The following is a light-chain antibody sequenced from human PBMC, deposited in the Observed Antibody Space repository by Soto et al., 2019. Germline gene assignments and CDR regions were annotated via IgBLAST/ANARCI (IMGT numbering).Light chain of an antibody. J-gene: IGLJ1*01. CDR2: DVT. CDR3: SSYTTTTTSCV. Sequence: QSVLTQPASVSGSPGQSITISCTGTSSDVGGYNYVSWYQQYPGKAPKLIIYDVTNRPSGVSTRFSGSKSGNRASLTISGLQAEDEADYYCSSYTTTTTSCVFGTGTKVTV. V-gene: IGLV2-14*01. CDR1: SSDVGGYNY.